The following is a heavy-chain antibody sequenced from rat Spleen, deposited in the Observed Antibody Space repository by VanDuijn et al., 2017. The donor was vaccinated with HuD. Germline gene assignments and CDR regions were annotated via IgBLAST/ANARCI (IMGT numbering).Heavy chain of an antibody. CDR2: INSAGST. V-gene: IGHV3-3*01. CDR3: ASLYSSYSLYYFDY. Sequence: EVQLQESGPGLVKPSQSLSLTCSVTGQSITSGYRWNWIRKFPGNKLEWMGYINSAGSTNYNPSLKSRISITRDTSKNQFFLQVNSVTTEDTATYYCASLYSSYSLYYFDYWGQGVMVTVSS. CDR1: GQSITSGYR. D-gene: IGHD1-2*01. J-gene: IGHJ2*01.